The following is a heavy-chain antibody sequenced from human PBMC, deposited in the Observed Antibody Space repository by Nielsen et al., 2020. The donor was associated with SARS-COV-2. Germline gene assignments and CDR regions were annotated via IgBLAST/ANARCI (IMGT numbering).Heavy chain of an antibody. Sequence: EGSLRLSCAASGFTFSSYGMHWVRQAPGKGLEWVAVISYDGSNKYYADSVKGRFTISRDNSKNTLYLQMNSLRAEDTAVYYCAKDFRAYCGGDCYSAETDYWGQGTLVTVSS. CDR2: ISYDGSNK. V-gene: IGHV3-30*18. CDR1: GFTFSSYG. J-gene: IGHJ4*02. D-gene: IGHD2-21*02. CDR3: AKDFRAYCGGDCYSAETDY.